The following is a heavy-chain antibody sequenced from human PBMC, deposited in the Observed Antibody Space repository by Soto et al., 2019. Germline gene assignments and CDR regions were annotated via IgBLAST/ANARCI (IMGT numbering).Heavy chain of an antibody. CDR1: GYTFTSYG. V-gene: IGHV1-18*04. J-gene: IGHJ4*02. Sequence: QVQLVQSGPELKKPGASVKVSCKASGYTFTSYGISWVRQAPGQGLEWMGRINANNGDTDYRQKFQGRITMTADASTDTAYMDLRNLTTDDTGVYNCSRFGAYGSHWGQGTEITVSS. D-gene: IGHD1-26*01. CDR3: SRFGAYGSH. CDR2: INANNGDT.